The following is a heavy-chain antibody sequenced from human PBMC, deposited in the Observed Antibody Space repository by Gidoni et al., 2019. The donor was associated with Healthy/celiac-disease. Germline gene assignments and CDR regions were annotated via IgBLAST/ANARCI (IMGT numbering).Heavy chain of an antibody. CDR2: IYTSGRT. CDR1: GGSISSDY. V-gene: IGHV4-4*07. CDR3: ARDLGYYDYIWGSYRPRADGIDV. J-gene: IGHJ6*04. D-gene: IGHD3-16*02. Sequence: QVQLQEAGPGLVKTSETLSLTGTVAGGSISSDYWSWRRQPAGKGLEWLGRIYTSGRTNYNPSLKSRVPMSVDTSKNQFSLKLSSVPAADTAVYYCARDLGYYDYIWGSYRPRADGIDVWGKGTTVTVSS.